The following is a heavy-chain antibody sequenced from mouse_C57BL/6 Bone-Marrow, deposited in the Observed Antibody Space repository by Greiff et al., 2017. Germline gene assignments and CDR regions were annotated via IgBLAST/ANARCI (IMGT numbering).Heavy chain of an antibody. CDR2: IYPGDGDT. V-gene: IGHV1-82*01. CDR3: ARWDDYDNEDYYAKDY. J-gene: IGHJ4*01. D-gene: IGHD2-4*01. CDR1: GSAFSSSW. Sequence: QVQLQHSGPELVKPGASVKVSCKASGSAFSSSWMNWVKQRPGTGLEWVGRIYPGDGDTNYNGKFKGKATLTADKSSSTAYMQLSSLTSDDSALYVCARWDDYDNEDYYAKDYWDQGTSATVTA.